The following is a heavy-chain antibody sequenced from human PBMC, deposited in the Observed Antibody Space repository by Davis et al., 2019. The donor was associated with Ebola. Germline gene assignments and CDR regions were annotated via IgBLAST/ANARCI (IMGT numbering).Heavy chain of an antibody. D-gene: IGHD4-17*01. CDR1: GFTFSSYA. J-gene: IGHJ4*02. CDR2: ISGSGGST. Sequence: GESLKISCAASGFTFSSYAMSWVRQAPGKGLEWVSAISGSGGSTYYADSVKGRFTISRDNSKNTLYLQMNSLRAEDTAVYYCAKSDGDPTYWGQGTLVTVSS. V-gene: IGHV3-23*01. CDR3: AKSDGDPTY.